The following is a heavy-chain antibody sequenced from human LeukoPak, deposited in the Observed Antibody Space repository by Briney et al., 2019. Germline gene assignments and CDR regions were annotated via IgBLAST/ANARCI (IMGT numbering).Heavy chain of an antibody. CDR2: IYYSGST. Sequence: PSETLSLTCTVSGGSISSGSYYWSWIRQPPGKGLEWIGYIYYSGSTNYNPSLKSRVTISVDTSKNQFSLKLSSVTAADTAVYYCARLSGYSYGYALDYWGQGTLVTVSS. D-gene: IGHD5-18*01. CDR3: ARLSGYSYGYALDY. V-gene: IGHV4-61*01. CDR1: GGSISSGSYY. J-gene: IGHJ4*02.